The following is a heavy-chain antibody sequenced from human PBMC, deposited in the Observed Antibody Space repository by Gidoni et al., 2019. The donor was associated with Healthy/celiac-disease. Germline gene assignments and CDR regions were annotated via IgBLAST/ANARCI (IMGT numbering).Heavy chain of an antibody. CDR2: ISYDGSNK. Sequence: QVKLVGSCGGLVQPGRSLRLSCAAPGFTFSSYAMHWVRQAPGKGLEWVAVISYDGSNKYYADSVKGRFTISRDNSKNTLYLQMNSLRAEDTAVYYCAREDLGYYDSSGYFYWGQGTLVTVSS. CDR3: AREDLGYYDSSGYFY. D-gene: IGHD3-22*01. V-gene: IGHV3-30-3*01. J-gene: IGHJ4*02. CDR1: GFTFSSYA.